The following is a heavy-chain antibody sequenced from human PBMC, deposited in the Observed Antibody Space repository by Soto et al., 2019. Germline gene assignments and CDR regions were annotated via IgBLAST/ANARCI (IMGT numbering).Heavy chain of an antibody. CDR2: IYYSGST. CDR1: GGSISSGDYY. Sequence: LSLTCTVSGGSISSGDYYWSWIRQPPGKGLEWIGYIYYSGSTYYNPSLKSRVTISVDTSKNQFSLKLSSVTAADTAVYYCARDGAYDSSGYYIDYWGQGTLVTVSS. V-gene: IGHV4-30-4*01. D-gene: IGHD3-22*01. J-gene: IGHJ4*02. CDR3: ARDGAYDSSGYYIDY.